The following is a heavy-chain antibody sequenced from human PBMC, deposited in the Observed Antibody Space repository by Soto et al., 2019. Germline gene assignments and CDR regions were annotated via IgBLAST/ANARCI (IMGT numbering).Heavy chain of an antibody. CDR2: IKTKTQGETT. D-gene: IGHD3-3*01. Sequence: EVQLVESGGGLVKPGGSLRLSCTASGFSISSAWMNWVRQAPGKGLEWVGRIKTKTQGETTDYPAPVKGRFTIPRDDSKNTLYLQMNSLKMEDTAVYYCTTGSVEGYWGQGTLVTVSS. V-gene: IGHV3-15*07. CDR3: TTGSVEGY. CDR1: GFSISSAW. J-gene: IGHJ4*02.